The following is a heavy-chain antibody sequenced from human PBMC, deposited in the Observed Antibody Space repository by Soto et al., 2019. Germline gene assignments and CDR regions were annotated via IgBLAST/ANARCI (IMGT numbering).Heavy chain of an antibody. Sequence: SETLSLTCAVSGDSIIGIYHWAWIRQPPGRSLEWIASIFHTGTTYYSPSFQGQVTISADKSISTAYLQWSSLKASDTAMYYCARYWHSYSSNYFRGMDVWGQGTTVTVSS. V-gene: IGHV4-38-2*01. D-gene: IGHD5-18*01. J-gene: IGHJ6*02. CDR3: ARYWHSYSSNYFRGMDV. CDR2: IFHTGTT. CDR1: GDSIIGIYH.